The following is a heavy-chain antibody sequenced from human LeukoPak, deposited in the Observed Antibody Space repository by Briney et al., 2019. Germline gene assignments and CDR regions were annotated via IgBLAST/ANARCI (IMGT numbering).Heavy chain of an antibody. CDR1: GYTFTGYY. CDR3: ARDQRRGIAAAPGY. D-gene: IGHD6-13*01. Sequence: ASVKVSCKASGYTFTGYYMHWVRQAPGQGHEWMGWINPNSGGTNYAQKFQGRVTMTRDTSISTAYMELSRLRSDDTAVYYCARDQRRGIAAAPGYWGQGTLVTVSS. V-gene: IGHV1-2*02. CDR2: INPNSGGT. J-gene: IGHJ4*02.